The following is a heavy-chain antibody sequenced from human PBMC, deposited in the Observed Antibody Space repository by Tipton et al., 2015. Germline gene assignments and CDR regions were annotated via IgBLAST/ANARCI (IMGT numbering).Heavy chain of an antibody. CDR3: ARGVKRVSYGKGGWFDP. CDR1: GGSISSGGYD. D-gene: IGHD5-18*01. V-gene: IGHV4-61*08. J-gene: IGHJ5*02. Sequence: TLSLTCTVSGGSISSGGYDWSWIRQHPGKGLEWIGYIYYSGSTNYNPSLKSRVTISVDTAKNQFSLKLSSVTAADTAVYYCARGVKRVSYGKGGWFDPWGQGNLVTVSS. CDR2: IYYSGST.